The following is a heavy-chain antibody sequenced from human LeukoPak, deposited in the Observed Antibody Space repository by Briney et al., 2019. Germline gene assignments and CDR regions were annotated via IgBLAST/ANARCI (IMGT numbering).Heavy chain of an antibody. Sequence: GRSLRLSCAASGFTFSSYAMHWVRQAPGKGLEWVAVISYDGSNKYYADSVKGRFTISRDNSKNTLYLQMNSLRAEDTAVYYCARDLEGSPPLPFDPWGQGILVTVSS. J-gene: IGHJ5*02. CDR2: ISYDGSNK. V-gene: IGHV3-30*04. D-gene: IGHD2-15*01. CDR1: GFTFSSYA. CDR3: ARDLEGSPPLPFDP.